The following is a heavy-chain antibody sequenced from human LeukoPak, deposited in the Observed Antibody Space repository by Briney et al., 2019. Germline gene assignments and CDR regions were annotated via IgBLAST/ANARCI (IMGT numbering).Heavy chain of an antibody. CDR2: ISGSGGST. CDR1: GFTFSSYA. J-gene: IGHJ4*02. D-gene: IGHD6-13*01. CDR3: AKSSSSWYGGVENFDY. Sequence: PGGSLRLSCAASGFTFSSYAMSWVRQAPGKGLEWVSAISGSGGSTYYADSVKGRFTISRDNSKNTLYLQMNSLRAEDTAVYYCAKSSSSWYGGVENFDYWGQGTLVTVSS. V-gene: IGHV3-23*01.